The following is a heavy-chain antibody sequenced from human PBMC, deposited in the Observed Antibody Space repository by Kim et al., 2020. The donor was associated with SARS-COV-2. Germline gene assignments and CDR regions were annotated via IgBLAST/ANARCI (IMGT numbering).Heavy chain of an antibody. D-gene: IGHD6-13*01. Sequence: GGSLRLSCAASGFSFDSYAMGWVRQTPVKGLEWVSLISISGDSVNYADSVKGRFTISRDNSKNTLFLQMNSLGVEDTALYFCMKEGSGSTHFDYWGQGALVTVSS. CDR1: GFSFDSYA. V-gene: IGHV3-23*01. CDR3: MKEGSGSTHFDY. J-gene: IGHJ4*02. CDR2: ISISGDSV.